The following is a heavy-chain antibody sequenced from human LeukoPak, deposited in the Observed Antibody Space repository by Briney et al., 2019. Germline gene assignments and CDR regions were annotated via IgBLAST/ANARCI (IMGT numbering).Heavy chain of an antibody. CDR2: IGDSGATT. Sequence: RSGGSLRLSCAASGFTLSSYAMTWVRQAPGKGLEWVSDIGDSGATTYYADSVKGRFTISRDNSKNTLYLQMSSLRAEDTAVYFCASFHYYGSGAYYLSYWGQGTLVTVSS. J-gene: IGHJ4*02. V-gene: IGHV3-23*01. CDR3: ASFHYYGSGAYYLSY. D-gene: IGHD3-10*01. CDR1: GFTLSSYA.